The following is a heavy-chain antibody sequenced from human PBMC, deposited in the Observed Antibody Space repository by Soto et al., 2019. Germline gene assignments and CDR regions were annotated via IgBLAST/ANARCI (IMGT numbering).Heavy chain of an antibody. D-gene: IGHD3-10*01. CDR1: GFSXSTSGXX. CDR3: AHRRXMVXGVIVPDY. Sequence: QITLKESGPTLVKPTQTLXXXXXXXGFSXSTSGXXVGWXXQPPGKALEWLALIYWDDDKRYSPSLKSRLTITKDTSKNQVVLTMTNMDPVDTATYYCAHRRXMVXGVIVPDYWGQGTLVTVSS. J-gene: IGHJ4*02. V-gene: IGHV2-5*02. CDR2: IYWDDDK.